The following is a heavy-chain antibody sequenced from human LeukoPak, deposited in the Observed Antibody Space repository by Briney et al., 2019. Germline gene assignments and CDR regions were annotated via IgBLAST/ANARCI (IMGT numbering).Heavy chain of an antibody. CDR1: GQSISNTFY. CDR3: ARNASGGFFND. CDR2: IHHSGNRFESGST. Sequence: SETLSLTCTVSGQSISNTFYWAWIRQSPGKGLEWLGSIHHSGNRFESGSTHYNPSLRSRVSVSADTSKNQFSLRLTSVTAADTAVYFCARNASGGFFNDWGQGMLVTVSS. J-gene: IGHJ1*01. V-gene: IGHV4-38-2*02. D-gene: IGHD6-25*01.